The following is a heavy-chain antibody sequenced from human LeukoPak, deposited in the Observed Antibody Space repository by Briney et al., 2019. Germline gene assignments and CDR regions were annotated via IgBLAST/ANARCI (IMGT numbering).Heavy chain of an antibody. CDR3: ARRLGGYSNFDY. J-gene: IGHJ4*01. Sequence: SETLSLTCAVYGRSFSGNYWSWIRQPPGKGLEWIGEISHSGTTSYNTSLKSRVSISVDPSKNQFSLRMFFVTVADTAVYYCARRLGGYSNFDYWGHGNMVTVSS. V-gene: IGHV4-34*01. D-gene: IGHD3-16*01. CDR1: GRSFSGNY. CDR2: ISHSGTT.